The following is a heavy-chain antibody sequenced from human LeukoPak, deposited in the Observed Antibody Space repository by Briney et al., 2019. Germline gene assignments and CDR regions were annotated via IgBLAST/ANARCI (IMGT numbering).Heavy chain of an antibody. CDR3: AKEGAGNRLTDAFDI. V-gene: IGHV3-23*01. D-gene: IGHD1-14*01. CDR2: ISGSGGST. J-gene: IGHJ3*02. CDR1: GFTFSSYA. Sequence: AGGSLRLSCAASGFTFSSYAMSWVRQAPGKGLEWVPAISGSGGSTYYADSVKGRFTIPRDNSKNTLYLQMNSLRAEDTAVYYCAKEGAGNRLTDAFDIWGQGTMVTVSS.